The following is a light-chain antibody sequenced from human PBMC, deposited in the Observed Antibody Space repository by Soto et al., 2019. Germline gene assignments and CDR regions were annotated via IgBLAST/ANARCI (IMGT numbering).Light chain of an antibody. Sequence: DIQMTQSPSSLSASVGDRVTITCRASQGISDYLAWYQQKPGKVPKLLIYAASTLHSGVPSRFSGSGSGKDFTLTISSLQPEDVATYYCQKYNRAPFTCGPGPKVHI. V-gene: IGKV1-27*01. CDR3: QKYNRAPFT. CDR1: QGISDY. CDR2: AAS. J-gene: IGKJ3*01.